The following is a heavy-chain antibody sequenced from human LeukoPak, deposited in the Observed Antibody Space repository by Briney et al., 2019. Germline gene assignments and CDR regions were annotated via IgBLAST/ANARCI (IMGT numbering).Heavy chain of an antibody. CDR1: GFTFSAYE. V-gene: IGHV3-48*03. J-gene: IGHJ4*02. D-gene: IGHD5-12*01. CDR3: ARGGYDDYGTGIDY. Sequence: HPGGSLRLSCAASGFTFSAYEMNWVRQAPGKGLEWLSYTSTSGTTIYYADSVKGRFTVSRDNAKNSLYLQMNSLRAEDTAVYYCARGGYDDYGTGIDYWGQGTLATVSS. CDR2: TSTSGTTI.